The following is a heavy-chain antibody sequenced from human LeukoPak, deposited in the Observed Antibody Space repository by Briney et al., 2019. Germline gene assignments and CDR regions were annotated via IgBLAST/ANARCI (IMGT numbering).Heavy chain of an antibody. D-gene: IGHD2-15*01. CDR3: ARDRTRDCSGGSCYRHYFDY. CDR2: IRTGGDTI. Sequence: GGSLRLSCAASGFTFSGSSMSWVRQAPGKGLEWVSYIRTGGDTIYYADSVKGRFTISRDNAKNSLYLQMNSLRDEDTAVYYGARDRTRDCSGGSCYRHYFDYWGQGTLVSVSS. V-gene: IGHV3-48*02. CDR1: GFTFSGSS. J-gene: IGHJ4*02.